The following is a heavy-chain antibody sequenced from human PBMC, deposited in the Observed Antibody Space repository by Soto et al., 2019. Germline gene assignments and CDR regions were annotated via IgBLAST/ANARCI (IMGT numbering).Heavy chain of an antibody. D-gene: IGHD3-9*01. CDR1: DDSINSDKYY. V-gene: IGHV4-39*01. J-gene: IGHJ4*02. Sequence: ETLSLTCSVSDDSINSDKYYWGWIRQPPGKGLEWIGSIYYRGNAYYNPSLQTRVTISLDKSKSQFSLKLNSVTAADSAVYFCARLEGLAKISYYFDFWGPGALVTVS. CDR2: IYYRGNA. CDR3: ARLEGLAKISYYFDF.